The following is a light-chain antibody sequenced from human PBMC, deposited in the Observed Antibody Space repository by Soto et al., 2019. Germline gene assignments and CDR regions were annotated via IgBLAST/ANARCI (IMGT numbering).Light chain of an antibody. V-gene: IGLV2-14*01. Sequence: QSVLTQPASVSGSPGQSITISCTGTSSDVGGYNSVSWYQQHPGKAPKLILYDVTDRPSGLSYRFSGSKSGNTASLTISGLQAADEADYFCSSFTSSMTNVFGSGTQLTVL. CDR2: DVT. CDR1: SSDVGGYNS. CDR3: SSFTSSMTNV. J-gene: IGLJ1*01.